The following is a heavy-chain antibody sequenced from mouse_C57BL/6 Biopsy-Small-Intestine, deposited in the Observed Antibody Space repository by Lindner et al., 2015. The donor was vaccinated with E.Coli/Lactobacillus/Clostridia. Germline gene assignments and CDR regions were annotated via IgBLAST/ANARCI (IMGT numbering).Heavy chain of an antibody. D-gene: IGHD1-1*01. CDR3: ARGRATSGYYRPYFDY. V-gene: IGHV1-64*01. CDR1: GYTLPRYY. CDR2: FNPTSSST. J-gene: IGHJ4*01. Sequence: SVKVSCKASGYTLPRYYMHWVRQAPGQGPEWMGIFNPTSSSTTYSQMFQGRVTMTGDTSTSTVYMELNNLRSEDTAIYYCARGRATSGYYRPYFDYWGQGPLVSVSS.